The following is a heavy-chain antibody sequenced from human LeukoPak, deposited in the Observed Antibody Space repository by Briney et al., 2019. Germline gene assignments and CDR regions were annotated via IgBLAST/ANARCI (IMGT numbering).Heavy chain of an antibody. V-gene: IGHV3-7*01. CDR1: GFTFSSYW. CDR2: IKQDGSEK. J-gene: IGHJ3*02. CDR3: ARGSYDSSGRSYAFDI. Sequence: GGSLRLSCAASGFTFSSYWMSWVRQAPGKGLEWVANIKQDGSEKYYVDSVKGRFTISRDNAKNTLYLQMNSLRAEDTAVYYCARGSYDSSGRSYAFDIWGQGTMVTVSS. D-gene: IGHD3-22*01.